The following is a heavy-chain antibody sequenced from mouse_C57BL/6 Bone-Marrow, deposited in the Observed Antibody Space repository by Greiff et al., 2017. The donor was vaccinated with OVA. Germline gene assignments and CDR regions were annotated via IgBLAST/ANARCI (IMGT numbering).Heavy chain of an antibody. V-gene: IGHV1-12*01. CDR1: GYTFTSYN. D-gene: IGHD1-1*01. CDR2: IYPGNGDT. Sequence: LQESGAELVRPGASVKMSCKASGYTFTSYNMHWVKQTPRQGLEWIGAIYPGNGDTSYNQKFKGKATLTVDKSSSTAYMQLSSLTSEDSAVYFCARALPGSSYVYFDVWGTGTTVTVSS. J-gene: IGHJ1*03. CDR3: ARALPGSSYVYFDV.